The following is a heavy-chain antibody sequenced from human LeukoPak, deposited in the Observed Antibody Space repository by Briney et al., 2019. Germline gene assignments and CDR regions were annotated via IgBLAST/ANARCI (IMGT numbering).Heavy chain of an antibody. CDR2: IYYSGST. D-gene: IGHD3-9*01. CDR3: ARDMTDWWFDP. J-gene: IGHJ5*02. CDR1: GGSISSGGYY. Sequence: PSQTLSLTCTVSGGSISSGGYYWSWIRQHPGKGLEWIGYIYYSGSTHYNPSLKSRVTISVDTSKNQFSLKLSSVTAADTAVYYCARDMTDWWFDPWGQETLVTVSS. V-gene: IGHV4-31*03.